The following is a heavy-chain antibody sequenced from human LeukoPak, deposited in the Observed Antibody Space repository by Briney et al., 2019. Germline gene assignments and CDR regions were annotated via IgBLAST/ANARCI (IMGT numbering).Heavy chain of an antibody. CDR2: IIPMLGTA. Sequence: SVKVSCKASEGTFSSYAISWVRQAPGQGREWMGQIIPMLGTASYAQRFQGTGTLTADESTSTAYRELSSLRSEDTAVYYCARRHQIFGVPSYGMDVWGQGTTVTVSS. V-gene: IGHV1-69*13. J-gene: IGHJ6*02. CDR1: EGTFSSYA. CDR3: ARRHQIFGVPSYGMDV. D-gene: IGHD3-3*01.